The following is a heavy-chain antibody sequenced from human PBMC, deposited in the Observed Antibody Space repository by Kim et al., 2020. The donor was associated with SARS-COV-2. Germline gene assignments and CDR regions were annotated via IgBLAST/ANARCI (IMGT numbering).Heavy chain of an antibody. J-gene: IGHJ4*02. CDR1: GFTFSDHA. V-gene: IGHV3-30*04. CDR3: LAEIGSRSFDH. D-gene: IGHD3-10*01. Sequence: GGSLRLSCAASGFTFSDHALHWVRQAPGKGLEWVAHIAHDGRHISYPDSVKGRFIIARDNTKSTLYLQMNSLRPEDTAVYYCLAEIGSRSFDHWGQGTLVTVSS. CDR2: IAHDGRHI.